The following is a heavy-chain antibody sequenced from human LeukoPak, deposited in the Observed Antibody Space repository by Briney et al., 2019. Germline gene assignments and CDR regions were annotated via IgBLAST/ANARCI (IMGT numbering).Heavy chain of an antibody. J-gene: IGHJ5*02. CDR1: GGSISSYY. Sequence: KPSETLSLTCTVSGGSISSYYWSWIRQPPGKGLEWIGYIYYSGSTNYNPSLKSRVTISVDTSKNQFSLKLSSVTAADTAVYYCARKSGLGYCSGGSCPLGGHWFDPWGQGTLVTVSS. V-gene: IGHV4-59*01. CDR3: ARKSGLGYCSGGSCPLGGHWFDP. CDR2: IYYSGST. D-gene: IGHD2-15*01.